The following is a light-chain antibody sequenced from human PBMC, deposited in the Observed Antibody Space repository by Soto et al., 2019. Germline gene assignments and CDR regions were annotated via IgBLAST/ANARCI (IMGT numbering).Light chain of an antibody. V-gene: IGLV2-8*01. CDR3: SSHAGSINLL. CDR2: EVT. CDR1: TIDDFGYTY. Sequence: QSALTQPPSASGSPGQSFTISCTSTTIDDFGYTYVSWYQPYPGKAPKLIIYEVTKRPSGVPDRFSGSKSGNTASLTISGLQAEDEADYFCSSHAGSINLLFGGGTKVTVL. J-gene: IGLJ3*02.